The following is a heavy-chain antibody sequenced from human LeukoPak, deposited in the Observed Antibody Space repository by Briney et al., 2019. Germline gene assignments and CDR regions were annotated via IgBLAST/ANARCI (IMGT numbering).Heavy chain of an antibody. CDR2: MNPNTGST. Sequence: ASVKVSCEASGYNFLHYDITWVRQAIGQGIEWVGWMNPNTGSTGFAERFQGRVTISSDTSITTAYMELSTLTSEDSGVYYCARGNNLWSGYDMTINDYWGQGTLVIVSS. CDR3: ARGNNLWSGYDMTINDY. J-gene: IGHJ4*02. CDR1: GYNFLHYD. V-gene: IGHV1-8*01. D-gene: IGHD3-3*01.